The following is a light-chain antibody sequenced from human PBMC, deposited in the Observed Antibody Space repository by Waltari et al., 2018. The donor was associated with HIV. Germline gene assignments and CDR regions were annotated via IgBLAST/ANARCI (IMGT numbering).Light chain of an antibody. CDR3: QQYGSSPPIT. CDR2: GAS. CDR1: QSVSSSY. V-gene: IGKV3-20*01. Sequence: EIVLPQSPGTLSLSPGERATLPCRASQSVSSSYLAWYQQKPGQAPRLLIYGASSRATGIPDRFSGSGSGTDFTLTISRLEPEDFAVYYCQQYGSSPPITFGQGTRLEIK. J-gene: IGKJ5*01.